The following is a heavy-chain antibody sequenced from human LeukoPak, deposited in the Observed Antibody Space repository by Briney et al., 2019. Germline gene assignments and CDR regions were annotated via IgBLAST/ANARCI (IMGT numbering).Heavy chain of an antibody. CDR1: GGTFSSYA. Sequence: SVKVSCKASGGTFSSYAISWVRQAPGQGLEWMGGIIPIFGTANYAQKFQGRVTITTDESTSTAYMELSSLRSEDTAVYYCARDAVVTPGDAFDIWGQGTMVTVSS. D-gene: IGHD4-23*01. J-gene: IGHJ3*02. V-gene: IGHV1-69*05. CDR2: IIPIFGTA. CDR3: ARDAVVTPGDAFDI.